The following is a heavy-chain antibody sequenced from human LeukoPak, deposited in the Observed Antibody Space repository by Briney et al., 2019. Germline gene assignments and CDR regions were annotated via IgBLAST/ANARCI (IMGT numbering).Heavy chain of an antibody. CDR2: ISAYNGNT. CDR3: ARDLSQWWITMVPCGY. Sequence: ASVKVSCKASGYTFTSYGISWVRQAPGQGLEWMGWISAYNGNTNYAQKLQGRVTMTTDTSTRTAYMELRSLRSDDTAVYYCARDLSQWWITMVPCGYWGQGTLVTVSS. J-gene: IGHJ4*02. CDR1: GYTFTSYG. V-gene: IGHV1-18*01. D-gene: IGHD3-10*01.